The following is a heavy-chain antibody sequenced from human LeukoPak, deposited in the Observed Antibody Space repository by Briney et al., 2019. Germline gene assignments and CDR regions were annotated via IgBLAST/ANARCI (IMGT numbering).Heavy chain of an antibody. CDR3: AKAPTYYDILTDY. CDR2: ISCDGSNK. J-gene: IGHJ4*02. V-gene: IGHV3-30*18. CDR1: GFTFSSYG. Sequence: GGSLRLSCAASGFTFSSYGMHWVRQAPDKGLEWVAVISCDGSNKYYADSVKGRFTISRDNSKNTLYLQMNSLRAEDTAVYYCAKAPTYYDILTDYWGQGTLVTVSS. D-gene: IGHD3-9*01.